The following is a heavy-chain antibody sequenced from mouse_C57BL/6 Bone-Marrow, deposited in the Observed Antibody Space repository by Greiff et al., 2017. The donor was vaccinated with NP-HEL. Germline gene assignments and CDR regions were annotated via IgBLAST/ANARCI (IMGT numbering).Heavy chain of an antibody. CDR1: GYTFTSYG. V-gene: IGHV1-81*01. CDR3: ARWGYGSSPLGFGV. CDR2: IYPRSGNT. D-gene: IGHD1-1*01. Sequence: VKLQESGAELARPGASVKLSCKASGYTFTSYGISWVKQRTGQGLEWIGEIYPRSGNTYYNEKFKGKATLTADKSSSTAYMELRSLTSEDSAVYFCARWGYGSSPLGFGVGGTGTTVTVAS. J-gene: IGHJ1*03.